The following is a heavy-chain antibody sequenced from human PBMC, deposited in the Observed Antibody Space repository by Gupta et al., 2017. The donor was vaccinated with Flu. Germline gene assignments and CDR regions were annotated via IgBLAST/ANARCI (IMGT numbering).Heavy chain of an antibody. J-gene: IGHJ3*01. V-gene: IGHV1-18*01. D-gene: IGHD1-14*01. CDR3: ARLIWTTDALDF. CDR2: ISPSNGDT. CDR1: GYTFPSYG. Sequence: QVQLVQSGVEVKKPGASVKVSCKASGYTFPSYGISWVRQAPGQGLEWMGWISPSNGDTNYAQEFHDRVTMTTDTSTTTAYMELRSLRSDDTAVYYCARLIWTTDALDFWGPGTMVTVSS.